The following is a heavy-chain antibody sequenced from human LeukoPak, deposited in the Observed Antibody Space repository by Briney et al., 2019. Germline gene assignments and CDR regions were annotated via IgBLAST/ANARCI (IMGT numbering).Heavy chain of an antibody. V-gene: IGHV3-23*01. CDR1: GFTFSSYE. Sequence: QPGGSLRLSCAASGFTFSSYEMNWVRQAPGKGLEWVSSISGSGGNTFYADSVKGRFTISRDNSKNTLYLQMNSLRAEDTAAYHCAKGRNEDGDAALNYWGQGTLVTVSS. CDR2: ISGSGGNT. CDR3: AKGRNEDGDAALNY. J-gene: IGHJ4*02. D-gene: IGHD4-17*01.